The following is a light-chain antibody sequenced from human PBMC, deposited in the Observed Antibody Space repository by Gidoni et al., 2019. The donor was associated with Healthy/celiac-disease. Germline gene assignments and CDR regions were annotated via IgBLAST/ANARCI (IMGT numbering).Light chain of an antibody. CDR1: QSVSSSY. CDR3: QQYGSSPIT. Sequence: EVVLTQSPGTLSLSPGERATLSCRASQSVSSSYLAWYQQKPGQAPRLLIYGASSRATGIPDSFGGGGSGPDFTLTISRLEPEDFAVYYCQQYGSSPITYGQGTRLEIK. V-gene: IGKV3-20*01. J-gene: IGKJ5*01. CDR2: GAS.